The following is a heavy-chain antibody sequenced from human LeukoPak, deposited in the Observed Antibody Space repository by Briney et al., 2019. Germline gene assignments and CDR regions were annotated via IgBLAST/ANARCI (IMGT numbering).Heavy chain of an antibody. Sequence: GGSLRLSCAASGFTFTPHAMHWVRQAPGKGLEWVAVISYDGSSKYYADSVKGRFTISRDNSKNTLYLQMNSLRAEDTAVYYCASGSAWIQLWSPLDYWGQGTLVTVSS. D-gene: IGHD5-18*01. CDR2: ISYDGSSK. V-gene: IGHV3-30-3*02. CDR3: ASGSAWIQLWSPLDY. J-gene: IGHJ4*02. CDR1: GFTFTPHA.